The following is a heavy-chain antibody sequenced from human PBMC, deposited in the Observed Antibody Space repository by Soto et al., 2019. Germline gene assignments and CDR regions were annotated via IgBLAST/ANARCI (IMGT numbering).Heavy chain of an antibody. D-gene: IGHD3-22*01. CDR1: GFTFSSYA. V-gene: IGHV3-23*01. CDR3: AKDPYYYDSSGYYVN. CDR2: ISGSGGST. J-gene: IGHJ4*02. Sequence: GGSLRLSCAASGFTFSSYAMSWVRQAPGKGLEWVSAISGSGGSTYYADSVKGRFTISRDNSKNTLYLQMNSLRAEDTAVYYCAKDPYYYDSSGYYVNWGQGTLVTVSS.